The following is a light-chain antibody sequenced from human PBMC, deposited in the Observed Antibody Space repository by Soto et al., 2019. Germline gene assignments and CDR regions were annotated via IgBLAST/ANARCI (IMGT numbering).Light chain of an antibody. J-gene: IGKJ5*01. CDR1: QSVSSY. Sequence: EIVLTRSPATLPWSPRERATLSWRASQSVSSYLAWYQQKPGQAPRHLIYDASNRATGIPARFSGSGSGTDFTLTISSLEPEDYAVYSCQQRSNWPPPITFGQGTRLEIK. CDR2: DAS. CDR3: QQRSNWPPPIT. V-gene: IGKV3-11*01.